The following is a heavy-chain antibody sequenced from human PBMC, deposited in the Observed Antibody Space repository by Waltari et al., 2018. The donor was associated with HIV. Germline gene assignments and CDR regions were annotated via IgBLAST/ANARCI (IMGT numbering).Heavy chain of an antibody. V-gene: IGHV4-39*01. D-gene: IGHD3-16*01. Sequence: QLQLQESGPGLVKPSETLSLTCTVSGGSISSSSYYWGWIRQPPGKGLEWIGSIYYSGSTYYNPALKSRVTISVDTSKNQFSLKLSSVTAADTAVYYCARHVVVVGDLWYFDLWGRGTLVTVSS. J-gene: IGHJ2*01. CDR2: IYYSGST. CDR1: GGSISSSSYY. CDR3: ARHVVVVGDLWYFDL.